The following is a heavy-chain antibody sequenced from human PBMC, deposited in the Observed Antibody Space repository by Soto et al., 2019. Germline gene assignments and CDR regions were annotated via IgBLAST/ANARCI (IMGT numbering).Heavy chain of an antibody. CDR3: ARGIVGATHYYYYGMDV. J-gene: IGHJ6*02. V-gene: IGHV3-30*03. Sequence: GGSLRLSCAASGFTFSSYGMHWVRQAPGKGLEWVAVISYDGSNKYYADSVKGRFTISRDNSKNTLYLQMNSLRAEDTAVYYCARGIVGATHYYYYGMDVWGQGTTVTVSS. D-gene: IGHD1-26*01. CDR1: GFTFSSYG. CDR2: ISYDGSNK.